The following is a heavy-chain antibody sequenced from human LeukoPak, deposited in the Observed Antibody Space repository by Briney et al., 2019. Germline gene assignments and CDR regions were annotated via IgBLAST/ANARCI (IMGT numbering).Heavy chain of an antibody. CDR2: IKEDGSTK. Sequence: GGSLTLSCAASGFTFSSYWMSWVRQAPGKGLEWVANIKEDGSTKNYVDSVKGRFTISRDNAKNSLYLQMNSLRAEDTAVYYCATSRRVGATIQSYYFDYWGQGTLVTVSS. CDR3: ATSRRVGATIQSYYFDY. CDR1: GFTFSSYW. D-gene: IGHD1-26*01. V-gene: IGHV3-7*03. J-gene: IGHJ4*02.